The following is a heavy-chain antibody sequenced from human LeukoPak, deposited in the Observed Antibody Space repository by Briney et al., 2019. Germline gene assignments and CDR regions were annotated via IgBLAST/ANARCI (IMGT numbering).Heavy chain of an antibody. CDR1: GYTFTDYF. D-gene: IGHD5-12*01. Sequence: ASVKVSCKASGYTFTDYFMHWVRQAPGQGLEWMGWINPNSGGTNFAQKFQGRVTMTRDTSISTAYMELSSLTSDDTAVYYCARGRFSGYVADWGQGTLVTVSS. J-gene: IGHJ4*02. CDR3: ARGRFSGYVAD. CDR2: INPNSGGT. V-gene: IGHV1-2*02.